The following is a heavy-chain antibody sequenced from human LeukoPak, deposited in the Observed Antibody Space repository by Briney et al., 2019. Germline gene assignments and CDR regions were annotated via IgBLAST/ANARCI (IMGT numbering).Heavy chain of an antibody. Sequence: SETLSLTCAVYGGSFSGYYWGWIRQPPGKGLEWIGSIYYSGSTYYNPSLKSRVTISVDTSKNQFSLKLSSVTAADTAVYYCARWGYHYGSGSYYWFDPWGQGTLVTVSS. V-gene: IGHV4-39*01. D-gene: IGHD3-10*01. J-gene: IGHJ5*02. CDR3: ARWGYHYGSGSYYWFDP. CDR2: IYYSGST. CDR1: GGSFSGYY.